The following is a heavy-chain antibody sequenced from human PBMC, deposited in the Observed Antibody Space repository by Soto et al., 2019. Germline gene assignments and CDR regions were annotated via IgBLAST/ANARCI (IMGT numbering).Heavy chain of an antibody. CDR1: GINFVNYA. V-gene: IGHV3-23*01. D-gene: IGHD2-15*01. CDR2: ITGRGGTT. Sequence: EVQLLESGGGLVQPGGSLRLSCAASGINFVNYAMTWVRQAPGKGLEWVSTITGRGGTTYYADSVKGRFTISSDNSKNTLFLHMNSLRVEDTALYYCAKGGSGPEFDYWGQGTLVTVSS. CDR3: AKGGSGPEFDY. J-gene: IGHJ4*02.